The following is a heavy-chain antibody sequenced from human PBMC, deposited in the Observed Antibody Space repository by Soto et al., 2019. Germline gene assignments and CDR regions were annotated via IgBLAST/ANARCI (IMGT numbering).Heavy chain of an antibody. J-gene: IGHJ4*02. V-gene: IGHV3-30-3*01. CDR2: ISYDGSNK. CDR1: GFTFSSYA. CDR3: ARDFELNTYYYDSSGYSLIPCY. D-gene: IGHD3-22*01. Sequence: PGGSLRLSCAASGFTFSSYAMHWVRQAPGKGLEWVAVISYDGSNKYYADSVKGRFTISRDNSKNTLYLQMNSLRAEDTAVYYCARDFELNTYYYDSSGYSLIPCYSGQRTPVTGSS.